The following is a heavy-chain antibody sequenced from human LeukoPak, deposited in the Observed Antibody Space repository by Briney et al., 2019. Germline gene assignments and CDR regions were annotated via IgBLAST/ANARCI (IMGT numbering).Heavy chain of an antibody. CDR1: GYTFTSYY. CDR2: INPSGGST. V-gene: IGHV1-46*01. Sequence: GASVKVSCKASGYTFTSYYMHWVRQAPGQGLEWMGIINPSGGSTSYAQKFQGRVTMTRDTSTSTVYMELSSLRSEDTAVYYCARPSDPPYYYYYMDVWGKGTTVTVSS. J-gene: IGHJ6*03. CDR3: ARPSDPPYYYYYMDV.